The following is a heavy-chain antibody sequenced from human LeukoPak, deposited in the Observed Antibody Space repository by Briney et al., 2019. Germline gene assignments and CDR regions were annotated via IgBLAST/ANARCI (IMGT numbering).Heavy chain of an antibody. CDR1: GGSISSSSYY. CDR3: ASRKSDFWSGYLRNWFDP. D-gene: IGHD3-3*01. V-gene: IGHV4-39*07. Sequence: PSETLSLTCTVSGGSISSSSYYWGWIRQPPGTGLEWIGSIYYSGSTYYNPSLKSRVTISVDTSKNQFSLKLSSVTAADTAVYYCASRKSDFWSGYLRNWFDPWGQGTLVTVSS. J-gene: IGHJ5*02. CDR2: IYYSGST.